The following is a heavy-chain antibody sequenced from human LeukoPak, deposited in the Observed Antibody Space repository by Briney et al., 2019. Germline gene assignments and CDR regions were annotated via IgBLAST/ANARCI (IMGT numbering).Heavy chain of an antibody. V-gene: IGHV1-69*13. CDR2: IIPIFGTA. Sequence: GTSVTVSCTASGGTFSIYAISWVRQAPGQGLEWMGGIIPIFGTANYAQKFQGRVTITADESTSTAYMELSSLRSEDTAVYYCAGAFPCSGGSCSLYYYYYYGMDVWGQGTTVTVSS. CDR1: GGTFSIYA. CDR3: AGAFPCSGGSCSLYYYYYYGMDV. D-gene: IGHD2-15*01. J-gene: IGHJ6*02.